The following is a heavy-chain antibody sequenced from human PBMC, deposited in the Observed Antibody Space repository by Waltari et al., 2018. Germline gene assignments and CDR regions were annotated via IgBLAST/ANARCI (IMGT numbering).Heavy chain of an antibody. V-gene: IGHV4-34*01. D-gene: IGHD6-13*01. CDR2: INHSGST. CDR1: GGSFSGYY. CDR3: ARSGSSWQDDAFDI. J-gene: IGHJ3*02. Sequence: QAQLQQWGAGLLKPSETLSLTCAVYGGSFSGYYWSWIRQPPGKGLEWIGEINHSGSTNYNPSLKSRVTISVDTSKNQFSLKLSSVTAADTAVYYCARSGSSWQDDAFDIWGQGTMVTVSS.